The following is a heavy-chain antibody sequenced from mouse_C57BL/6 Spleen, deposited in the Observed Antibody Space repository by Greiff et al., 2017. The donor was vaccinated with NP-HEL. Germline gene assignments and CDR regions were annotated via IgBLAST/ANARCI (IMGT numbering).Heavy chain of an antibody. D-gene: IGHD1-1*01. Sequence: EVKLMESGPGLVKPSQSLSLTCSVTGYSITSGYYWNWIRQFPGNKLEWMGYISYDGSNNYNPSLKNRISITRDTSKNQFFLKLNSVTTEDTATYYCAGITTVVARYWYFDVWGTGTTVTVSS. V-gene: IGHV3-6*01. J-gene: IGHJ1*03. CDR1: GYSITSGYY. CDR3: AGITTVVARYWYFDV. CDR2: ISYDGSN.